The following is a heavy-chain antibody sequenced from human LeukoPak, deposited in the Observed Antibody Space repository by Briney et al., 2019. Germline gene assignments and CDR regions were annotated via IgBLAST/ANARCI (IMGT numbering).Heavy chain of an antibody. J-gene: IGHJ4*02. V-gene: IGHV3-23*01. CDR3: AKGPVEAGLFDY. D-gene: IGHD6-19*01. Sequence: PGGSLRLSCAASGFTFSSYAMSWVRQAPGKGLEWVSAISGSGGSTYYADSVEGRFTISRDNSKNTLYLQMNSLRAEDTAVYYCAKGPVEAGLFDYWGQGTMVTVSS. CDR1: GFTFSSYA. CDR2: ISGSGGST.